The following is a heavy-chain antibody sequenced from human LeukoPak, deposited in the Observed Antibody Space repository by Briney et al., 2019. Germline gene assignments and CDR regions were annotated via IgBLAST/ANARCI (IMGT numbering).Heavy chain of an antibody. J-gene: IGHJ1*01. Sequence: GGSLRLSCAASGFTFSSYAMHWVRQAPGKGLEWVAVISYDGSNKYYADSVKGRFTISRDNSKNTLYLQMNSLRAEDTAVYYCARGWEAAAGTGFEYFQHWGQGTLVTVSS. CDR1: GFTFSSYA. D-gene: IGHD6-13*01. V-gene: IGHV3-30-3*01. CDR2: ISYDGSNK. CDR3: ARGWEAAAGTGFEYFQH.